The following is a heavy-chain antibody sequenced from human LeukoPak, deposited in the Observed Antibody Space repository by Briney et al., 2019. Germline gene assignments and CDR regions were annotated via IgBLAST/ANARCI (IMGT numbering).Heavy chain of an antibody. D-gene: IGHD3-22*01. J-gene: IGHJ6*03. CDR1: GGSFSGYY. CDR3: ARTYYDRYYYYYMDV. Sequence: SETLSLTCAVYGGSFSGYYWSWIRQPPGKGLEWIGEINHSGSTNYNPSLKSRVTISVDTSKNQFSLKLSSVTAADTAVYYCARTYYDRYYYYYMDVWGKGTTVTASS. V-gene: IGHV4-34*01. CDR2: INHSGST.